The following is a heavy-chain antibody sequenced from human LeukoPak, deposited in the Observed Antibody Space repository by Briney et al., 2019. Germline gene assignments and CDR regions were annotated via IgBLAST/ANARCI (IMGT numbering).Heavy chain of an antibody. D-gene: IGHD6-13*01. CDR2: MKHDGSDK. V-gene: IGHV3-7*01. CDR3: ARDLGEAAAGTGGDWFDP. J-gene: IGHJ5*02. Sequence: GGSLRLSCAASGFTFSNYWMSWVRQAPEKGLEWVANMKHDGSDKYYLDSVKGRFTVSRDNSKNTLYPQMNSLRAEDTAVYYCARDLGEAAAGTGGDWFDPWGQGTLVTVSS. CDR1: GFTFSNYW.